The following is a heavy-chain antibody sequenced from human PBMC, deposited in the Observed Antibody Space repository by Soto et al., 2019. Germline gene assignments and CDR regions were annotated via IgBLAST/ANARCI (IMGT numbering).Heavy chain of an antibody. CDR2: INPNSGGT. J-gene: IGHJ6*03. Sequence: GASVKVSCKASGYTFTGYYMHWVRQAPGQGLEWMGWINPNSGGTNYAQKFQGWVTMTRDTSISTAYMELSRLRSDDTAVYYCARGQTTVTTSGHEHYYYYMDVWGKGTTVTVSS. V-gene: IGHV1-2*04. CDR3: ARGQTTVTTSGHEHYYYYMDV. D-gene: IGHD4-17*01. CDR1: GYTFTGYY.